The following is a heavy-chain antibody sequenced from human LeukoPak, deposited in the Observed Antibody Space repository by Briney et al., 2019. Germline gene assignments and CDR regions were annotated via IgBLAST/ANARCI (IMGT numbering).Heavy chain of an antibody. CDR1: GGSISSGGYY. J-gene: IGHJ4*02. CDR2: IYYSGST. V-gene: IGHV4-31*03. D-gene: IGHD3-22*01. Sequence: SQTLSLTCTVSGGSISSGGYYWSWIRQHPGKGLEWIGYIYYSGSTYYNPSLKSRVTISVDTSKNQFSPKLSSVTAADTAVYYCARGRDYYDSSGYYYVFDYWGQGTLVTVSS. CDR3: ARGRDYYDSSGYYYVFDY.